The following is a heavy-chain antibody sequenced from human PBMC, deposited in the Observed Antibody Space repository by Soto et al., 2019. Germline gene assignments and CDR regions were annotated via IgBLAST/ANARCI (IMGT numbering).Heavy chain of an antibody. CDR1: GFTFSSSE. J-gene: IGHJ4*02. V-gene: IGHV3-48*03. CDR2: ISSAGDSS. D-gene: IGHD2-2*01. Sequence: EVQLVESGGGLAQPGGSVRLSCAASGFTFSSSEMNWVRQAPGKTLEWVSYISSAGDSSYYADSVKSRFTISRDNAKNSLYLPMNSLRVEDTAVYYCARVYCSTTTCHVQAFDSWGQGTLVTVSS. CDR3: ARVYCSTTTCHVQAFDS.